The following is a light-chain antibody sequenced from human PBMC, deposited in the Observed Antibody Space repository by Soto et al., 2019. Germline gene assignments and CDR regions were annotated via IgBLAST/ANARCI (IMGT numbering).Light chain of an antibody. CDR2: EGS. Sequence: QSVLTQPASMSGSPGQSITISCTGTSSDVGSYNLVSWYQQHPGKAPKLMIYEGSKRPSGVSNRFSGSKSGNTASLTISGLQAEDEADYYRCSYAGSSTYYGFGTGTKVTVL. V-gene: IGLV2-23*01. CDR1: SSDVGSYNL. CDR3: CSYAGSSTYYG. J-gene: IGLJ1*01.